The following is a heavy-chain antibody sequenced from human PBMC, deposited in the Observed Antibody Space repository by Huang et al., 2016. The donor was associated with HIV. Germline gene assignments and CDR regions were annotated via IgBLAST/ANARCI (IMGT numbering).Heavy chain of an antibody. D-gene: IGHD3-10*01. CDR2: IYPGASDT. Sequence: EVQLVQSGAEVKKPGESLKISCKGSGYRFRSNWIGWVRQMPGKGLEWMGIIYPGASDTRYSPSFQGKVTSSADKSINTAYLQWSSLKASDTAMYYCARLIGSPSFYYGLDVWGQGTTVTVSS. CDR1: GYRFRSNW. J-gene: IGHJ6*02. CDR3: ARLIGSPSFYYGLDV. V-gene: IGHV5-51*01.